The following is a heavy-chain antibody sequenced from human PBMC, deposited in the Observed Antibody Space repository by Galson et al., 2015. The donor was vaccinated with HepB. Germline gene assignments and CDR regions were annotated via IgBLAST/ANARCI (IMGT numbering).Heavy chain of an antibody. CDR3: ARDLGSNAPNDY. V-gene: IGHV1-3*01. CDR2: INAGNGST. CDR1: GYTFTSYA. Sequence: SVKVSCKASGYTFTSYAMHWVRQAPGQRLEWMGWINAGNGSTKYSQKFQGRVTITRDTSASTAYMELSSLRSEDTAVYYCARDLGSNAPNDYWGQGTLVTVSS. D-gene: IGHD3-16*01. J-gene: IGHJ4*02.